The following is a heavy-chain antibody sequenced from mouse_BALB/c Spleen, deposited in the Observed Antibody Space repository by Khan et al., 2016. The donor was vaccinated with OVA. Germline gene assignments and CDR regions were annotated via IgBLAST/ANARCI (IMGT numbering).Heavy chain of an antibody. CDR2: ISYDGSN. Sequence: VQLKESGPGLVKPSQSLSLTCSVTGYSITSGYYWNWIRQFPGNKLEWMGYISYDGSNNYNPSLKARISITRDTSKNQFFLKLNSVTTEDTATYFCATIGHYYYGTSYYAMDYWGQGTSVTVSS. J-gene: IGHJ4*01. V-gene: IGHV3-6*02. CDR1: GYSITSGYY. D-gene: IGHD1-1*01. CDR3: ATIGHYYYGTSYYAMDY.